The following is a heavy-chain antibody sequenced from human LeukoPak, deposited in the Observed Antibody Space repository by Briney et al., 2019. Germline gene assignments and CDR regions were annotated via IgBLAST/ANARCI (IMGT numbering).Heavy chain of an antibody. Sequence: SVKVSCKASDTFTSYGISWVRQAPGQGLEWMGWISAYNGDTNYAQKLQGRVTMTTDTSTSTAYMELRSLRSDDTAVYYCAREDSNLFDYWGQGTLVTVSS. CDR1: DTFTSYG. V-gene: IGHV1-18*01. CDR2: ISAYNGDT. CDR3: AREDSNLFDY. J-gene: IGHJ4*02. D-gene: IGHD1-14*01.